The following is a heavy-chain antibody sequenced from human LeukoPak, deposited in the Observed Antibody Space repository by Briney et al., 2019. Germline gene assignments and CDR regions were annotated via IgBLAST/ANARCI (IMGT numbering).Heavy chain of an antibody. CDR1: GGSLSSGGYS. D-gene: IGHD2-21*02. J-gene: IGHJ4*02. CDR2: IYHSGST. V-gene: IGHV4-30-2*01. CDR3: ASGTECGGDCYSL. Sequence: SQTLSLTCAVSGGSLSSGGYSWSWIRQPPGEGLEWIGYIYHSGSTYYNPSLKSRVTISVDRSKNQFSLKLSSVTAADTAVYYCASGTECGGDCYSLWGQGTLVTVSS.